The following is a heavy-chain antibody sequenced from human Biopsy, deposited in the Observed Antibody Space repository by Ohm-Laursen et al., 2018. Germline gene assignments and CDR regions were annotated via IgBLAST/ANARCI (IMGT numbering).Heavy chain of an antibody. CDR2: VSTYNGNT. V-gene: IGHV1-18*01. D-gene: IGHD2-15*01. CDR3: AKGQDLRGGAEYFQH. Sequence: ASVKVSRKGSGYIFTSFGVSWVRQAPGHGLEWMGWVSTYNGNTEYEQKFQGRVTMTTDTSANTAYMELRSLRSDDTAVYYCAKGQDLRGGAEYFQHWGQGALVTVSS. J-gene: IGHJ1*01. CDR1: GYIFTSFG.